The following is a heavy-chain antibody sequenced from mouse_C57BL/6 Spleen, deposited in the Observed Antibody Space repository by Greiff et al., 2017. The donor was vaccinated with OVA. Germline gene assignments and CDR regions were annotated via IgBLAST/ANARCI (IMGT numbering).Heavy chain of an antibody. Sequence: VQLKESGAELVRPGASVTLSCKASGYTFTDYEMHWVKQTPVHGLEWIGAIDPETGGTAYNQKFKGKAILTADKSSSTAYMELRSLTSEDSAVYYCTREGEGYYYGSSYRYFDVWGTGTTVTVSS. J-gene: IGHJ1*03. D-gene: IGHD1-1*01. CDR3: TREGEGYYYGSSYRYFDV. CDR2: IDPETGGT. V-gene: IGHV1-15*01. CDR1: GYTFTDYE.